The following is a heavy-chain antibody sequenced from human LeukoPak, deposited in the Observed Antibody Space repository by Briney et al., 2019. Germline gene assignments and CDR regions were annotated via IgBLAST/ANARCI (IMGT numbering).Heavy chain of an antibody. D-gene: IGHD3-3*01. CDR3: ARVGGVLRFLYDY. V-gene: IGHV4-30-2*01. CDR1: GGSISSGGYY. CDR2: IYHSGST. J-gene: IGHJ4*02. Sequence: SETLPLTCTVSGGSISSGGYYWSWIRQPPGKGLEWIGYIYHSGSTYYNPSLKSRVTISVDRSKNQFSLKLSSVTAADTAVYYCARVGGVLRFLYDYWGQGTLVTVSS.